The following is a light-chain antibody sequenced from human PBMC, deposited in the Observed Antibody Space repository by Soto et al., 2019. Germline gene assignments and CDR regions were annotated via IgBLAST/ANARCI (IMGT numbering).Light chain of an antibody. CDR1: NSNIGSHT. V-gene: IGLV1-44*01. Sequence: VLTQPPSASGTPGQRVTISCSGSNSNIGSHTVNWYQQLPRTAPKLLMYSNNQRPSGVPDRFSGSKSGTSASLAISGLQSEDEADYYCSVWDDSLNGWVFGGGTKLTVL. J-gene: IGLJ3*02. CDR2: SNN. CDR3: SVWDDSLNGWV.